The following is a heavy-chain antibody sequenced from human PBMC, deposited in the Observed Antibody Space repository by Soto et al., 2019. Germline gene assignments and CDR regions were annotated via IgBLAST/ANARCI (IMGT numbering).Heavy chain of an antibody. J-gene: IGHJ4*02. Sequence: QVQVVQSGAEVKEPGSSVKVSCKASGDIFTTYAINWVRQAPGQGLEWMGRIATHDGSAVSAQSLQGRLILTRDSFTNTAYMELGGLTSDDTGLYYCWRNDGDDSTNFWGQGTLVTVSS. D-gene: IGHD3-22*01. CDR2: IATHDGSA. CDR1: GDIFTTYA. V-gene: IGHV1-18*01. CDR3: WRNDGDDSTNF.